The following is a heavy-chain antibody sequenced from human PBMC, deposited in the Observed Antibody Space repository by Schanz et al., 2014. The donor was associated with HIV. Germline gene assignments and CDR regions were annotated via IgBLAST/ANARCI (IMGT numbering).Heavy chain of an antibody. D-gene: IGHD3-10*01. CDR1: GFTFTSSA. CDR2: IVVGSGNT. CDR3: AADSEWFGESPSAFDI. Sequence: QMQLVQSGPEVKKPGTSVKVSCKASGFTFTSSAVQWVRQARGQRLEWLGWIVVGSGNTNYAQKFQERVTITRDMSTSTAYRELSSLRSEDTAVYYWAADSEWFGESPSAFDIWGQGTMVTVSS. J-gene: IGHJ3*02. V-gene: IGHV1-58*01.